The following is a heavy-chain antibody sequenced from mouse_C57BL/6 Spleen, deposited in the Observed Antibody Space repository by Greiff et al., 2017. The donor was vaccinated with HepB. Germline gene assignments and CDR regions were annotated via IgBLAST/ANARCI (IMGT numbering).Heavy chain of an antibody. D-gene: IGHD4-1*01. V-gene: IGHV1-54*01. CDR3: ARRGLGGRYWYFDV. Sequence: QVQLQQSGAELVRPGTSVKVSCKASGYAFTNYLIEWVKQRPGQGLEWIGVINPGSGGTNYNEKFKGKATLTADKSSSTAYMQLSSLTSEDSAVYFCARRGLGGRYWYFDVWGTGTTVTVSS. CDR1: GYAFTNYL. J-gene: IGHJ1*03. CDR2: INPGSGGT.